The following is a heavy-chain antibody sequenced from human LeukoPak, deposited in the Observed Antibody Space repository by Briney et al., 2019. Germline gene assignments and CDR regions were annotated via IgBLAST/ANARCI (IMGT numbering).Heavy chain of an antibody. CDR1: GFTFSSYW. CDR2: IKQDGSEK. D-gene: IGHD5-18*01. CDR3: ARDQGDTAMADFDY. Sequence: PGGSLRLSCAASGFTFSSYWMSWVRQAPGKGLEWVANIKQDGSEKYYVDSVKGRFTISRDNAKNSLYLQMNSLRAEDTAVYYCARDQGDTAMADFDYWGQGTLVTVSS. J-gene: IGHJ4*02. V-gene: IGHV3-7*01.